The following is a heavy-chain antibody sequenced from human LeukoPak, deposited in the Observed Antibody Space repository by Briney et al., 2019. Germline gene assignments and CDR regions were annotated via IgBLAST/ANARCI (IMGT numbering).Heavy chain of an antibody. D-gene: IGHD2-8*01. CDR1: GGSFSGYY. J-gene: IGHJ6*02. CDR2: INHSGST. Sequence: KTSETLSLTCAVYGGSFSGYYWSWIRQPPGKGLEWIGEINHSGSTNYNPSLKSRVTISVDTSKNQFSLKLSSVTAADTAAYYCARARVMLYAEYYYGMDVWGQGTTVTVSS. CDR3: ARARVMLYAEYYYGMDV. V-gene: IGHV4-34*01.